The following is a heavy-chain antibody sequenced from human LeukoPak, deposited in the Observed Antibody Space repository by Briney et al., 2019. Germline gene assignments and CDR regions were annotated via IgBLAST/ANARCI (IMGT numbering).Heavy chain of an antibody. D-gene: IGHD6-13*01. CDR1: GFTFSNYA. CDR2: IAFSGST. Sequence: GGSLRLSCAASGFTFSNYALTWVRQAPGKGLEWVSAIAFSGSTYYADSVKGRFTISRDDSKNTLYLQMNSLRAEDTAVYYCAKGFLPTSSSSNYVSFDSWGQGTLVTVSS. CDR3: AKGFLPTSSSSNYVSFDS. J-gene: IGHJ4*02. V-gene: IGHV3-23*01.